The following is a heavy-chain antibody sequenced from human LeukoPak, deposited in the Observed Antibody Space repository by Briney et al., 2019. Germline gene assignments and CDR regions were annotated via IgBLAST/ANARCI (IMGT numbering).Heavy chain of an antibody. Sequence: SETLSLTCTVSGGSISSFYWSWIRQPAGKGLEWIGRIYTSGSTNYNPSLKSRVTMSVDTSKNQFSLKLSSVTAADTAVYYCARERLWFGEPTGWFDPWGQGTLVTVSS. V-gene: IGHV4-4*07. D-gene: IGHD3-10*01. J-gene: IGHJ5*02. CDR1: GGSISSFY. CDR2: IYTSGST. CDR3: ARERLWFGEPTGWFDP.